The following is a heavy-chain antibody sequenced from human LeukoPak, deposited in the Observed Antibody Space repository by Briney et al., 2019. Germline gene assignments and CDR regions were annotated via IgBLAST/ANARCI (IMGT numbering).Heavy chain of an antibody. CDR2: INPSSGGT. CDR1: GYTFTGYY. V-gene: IGHV1-2*02. J-gene: IGHJ4*02. D-gene: IGHD4-17*01. CDR3: ARVTRYGDYAGY. Sequence: ASVKVSCKPSGYTFTGYYMHWVRQAPGQGLEWMGWINPSSGGTNYAQKFQGRVTMTRDTSISTAYMELSRLRSDDTAVYYCARVTRYGDYAGYWGQGTLVTVSS.